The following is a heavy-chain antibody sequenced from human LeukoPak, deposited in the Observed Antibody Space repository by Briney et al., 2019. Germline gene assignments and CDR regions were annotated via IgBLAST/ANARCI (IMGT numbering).Heavy chain of an antibody. D-gene: IGHD2-21*02. CDR1: GSTFSSYS. CDR3: AFWRVTAFDY. V-gene: IGHV3-48*01. Sequence: GGSLRLSCAASGSTFSSYSMNWVRHAPGKGLPWVSYISSSSSTIYYADSVKGRFTISRDNAKNSLYLQMNSLRAEDTAVYYCAFWRVTAFDYWGQGTLVTVSS. CDR2: ISSSSSTI. J-gene: IGHJ4*02.